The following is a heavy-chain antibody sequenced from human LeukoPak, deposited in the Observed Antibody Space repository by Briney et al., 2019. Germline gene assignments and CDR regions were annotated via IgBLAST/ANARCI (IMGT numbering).Heavy chain of an antibody. D-gene: IGHD2-8*01. CDR1: GFTFSSYA. CDR3: VKDSSRRGHCTNGVCYPPDAFDI. CDR2: ISSNGGST. V-gene: IGHV3-64D*09. Sequence: GWSLRLSCSASGFTFSSYAMHWVRQAPGKGLEYVSAISSNGGSTYYADSVKGRFTISRDNSKNTLYLQMSSLRAEDTAVYYCVKDSSRRGHCTNGVCYPPDAFDIWGQGTMVTVSS. J-gene: IGHJ3*02.